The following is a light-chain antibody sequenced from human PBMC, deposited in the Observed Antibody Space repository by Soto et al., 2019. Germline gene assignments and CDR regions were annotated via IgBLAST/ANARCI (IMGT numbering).Light chain of an antibody. V-gene: IGKV1-5*03. CDR3: QQYNSYSYT. J-gene: IGKJ2*01. CDR1: QSISSW. CDR2: KAS. Sequence: DIQMTQSPSTLSASVGDRVTITCRASQSISSWLAWYQQKPGKAPKFLIYKASRLESGVPSRFSGSGSGTEFTLTISSLQPDDFATYYCQQYNSYSYTFGQGTKLEIK.